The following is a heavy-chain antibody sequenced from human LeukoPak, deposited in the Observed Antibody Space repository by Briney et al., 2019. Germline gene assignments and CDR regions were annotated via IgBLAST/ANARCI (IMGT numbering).Heavy chain of an antibody. CDR1: GYTFTGYY. D-gene: IGHD3-10*01. CDR2: INPNSGGT. Sequence: GASVTVSCKASGYTFTGYYMHWVRQAPGQGLEWMGWINPNSGGTNYAQKFQGRVTMTRDTSTSTVYMELSSLRSEDTAVYYCALGERYHYYYYYMDVWGKGTTVTISS. CDR3: ALGERYHYYYYYMDV. V-gene: IGHV1-2*02. J-gene: IGHJ6*03.